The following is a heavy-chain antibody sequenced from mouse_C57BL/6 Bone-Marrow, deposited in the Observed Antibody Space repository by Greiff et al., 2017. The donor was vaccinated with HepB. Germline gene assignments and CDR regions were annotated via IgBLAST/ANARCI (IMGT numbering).Heavy chain of an antibody. CDR2: ISDGGSYT. CDR3: ARALYYYGSSLYAMDY. Sequence: EVKVEESGGGLVKPGGSLKLSCAASGFTFSSYAMSWVRQTPEKRLEWVATISDGGSYTYYPDNVKGRFTISRDNAKNNLYLQMSHLKSEDTAMYYCARALYYYGSSLYAMDYWGQGTSVTVSS. J-gene: IGHJ4*01. CDR1: GFTFSSYA. V-gene: IGHV5-4*03. D-gene: IGHD1-1*01.